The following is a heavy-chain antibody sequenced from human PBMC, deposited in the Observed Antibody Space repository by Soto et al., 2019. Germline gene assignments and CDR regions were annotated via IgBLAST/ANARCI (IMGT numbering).Heavy chain of an antibody. D-gene: IGHD1-26*01. CDR2: IYYSGST. CDR3: ARHNSIVGAAATFLDY. V-gene: IGHV4-59*08. CDR1: GGSISSYY. J-gene: IGHJ4*02. Sequence: ASETLSLTCTVSGGSISSYYWSWIRQPPGKGLEWIGYIYYSGSTNYNPSLKSRVTISVDTSKNQFSLKLSSVTAADTAVYYCARHNSIVGAAATFLDYWGQGTLVTVSS.